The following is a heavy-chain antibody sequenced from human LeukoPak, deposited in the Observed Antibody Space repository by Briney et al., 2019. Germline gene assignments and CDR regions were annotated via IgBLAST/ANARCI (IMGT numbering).Heavy chain of an antibody. CDR1: GGSFSGYY. D-gene: IGHD3-3*01. J-gene: IGHJ4*02. CDR2: INHRGST. V-gene: IGHV4-34*01. CDR3: ARGTGVLRFLEWSTAKYYFDY. Sequence: SETLSLTCAVYGGSFSGYYWSWIPQPPGKGLEWLGEINHRGSTNYNPSLKRRVTLSVDTSKNHFSLKLSSVTAADTAVYYCARGTGVLRFLEWSTAKYYFDYWGQGTLVTVSS.